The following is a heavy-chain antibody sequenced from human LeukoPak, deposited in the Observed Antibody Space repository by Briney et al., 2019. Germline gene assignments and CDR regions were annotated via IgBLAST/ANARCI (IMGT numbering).Heavy chain of an antibody. CDR3: ARWVRGRTYYIDD. V-gene: IGHV4-4*07. CDR1: GGSISDYY. Sequence: PSETLSLTCTVSGGSISDYYWSWIRQPAGKGLEWIGHIYTIGSTNYNPSLKSRVTMSVDRSRNRFSLTLNSVTAADTGVYYCARWVRGRTYYIDDWGQGTLVTVSS. D-gene: IGHD1-26*01. J-gene: IGHJ4*02. CDR2: IYTIGST.